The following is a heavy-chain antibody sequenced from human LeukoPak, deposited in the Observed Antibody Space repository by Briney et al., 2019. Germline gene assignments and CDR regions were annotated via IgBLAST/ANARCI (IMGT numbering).Heavy chain of an antibody. J-gene: IGHJ4*02. CDR2: ISSSSSYI. CDR3: AKDRTAKRWLTFDY. D-gene: IGHD6-19*01. V-gene: IGHV3-21*01. Sequence: GGSLRLSCAASGFTFSSYSMNWVRQAPGKGLEWVSSISSSSSYIYYADSVKGRFTISRDNAKNSLYLQMNSLRAEDTAVYYCAKDRTAKRWLTFDYWGQGTLVTVPS. CDR1: GFTFSSYS.